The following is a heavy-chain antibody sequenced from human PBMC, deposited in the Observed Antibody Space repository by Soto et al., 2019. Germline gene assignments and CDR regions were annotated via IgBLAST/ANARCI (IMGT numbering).Heavy chain of an antibody. CDR3: ARIISYYDFWSGYNLNWFDP. Sequence: SETLSLTCTVSNGSLSSNYWSWIRQSPGKGLEGIGNSYYSGSTNYNPSLKSRVTISVDTSKNQFSLKLSSVTAADTAVYYCARIISYYDFWSGYNLNWFDPWGQGTLVTVSS. J-gene: IGHJ5*02. V-gene: IGHV4-59*01. CDR1: NGSLSSNY. CDR2: SYYSGST. D-gene: IGHD3-3*01.